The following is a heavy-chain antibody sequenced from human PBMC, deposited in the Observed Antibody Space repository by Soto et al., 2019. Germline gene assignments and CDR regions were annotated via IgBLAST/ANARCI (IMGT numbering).Heavy chain of an antibody. CDR3: ARATVTTDWVADYYYYYYYMDV. D-gene: IGHD4-4*01. Sequence: GGSLRLSCAASGFTFSSYSMNWVRQAPGKGLEWVSYISSSSSTIYYADSVKGRFTISRDNAKNSLYLQMNSLRAENTAVYYCARATVTTDWVADYYYYYYYMDVWGKGTTVTVSS. J-gene: IGHJ6*03. CDR1: GFTFSSYS. CDR2: ISSSSSTI. V-gene: IGHV3-48*01.